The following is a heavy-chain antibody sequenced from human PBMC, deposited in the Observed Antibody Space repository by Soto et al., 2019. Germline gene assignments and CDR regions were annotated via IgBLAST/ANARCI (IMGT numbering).Heavy chain of an antibody. CDR3: AHIPGSGQLLYSYYYYMDV. J-gene: IGHJ6*03. CDR1: GFSLTTSGEA. CDR2: IYWDDDK. V-gene: IGHV2-5*02. Sequence: QITLKESGPTLVKPTQTLTLTCTFSGFSLTTSGEAVGWIRQPPGKALEWLALIYWDDDKRSSASLKSRLTITKDTSKNQVVLTMTNMDPVDTATYYCAHIPGSGQLLYSYYYYMDVWGKGTTVTVSS. D-gene: IGHD3-10*01.